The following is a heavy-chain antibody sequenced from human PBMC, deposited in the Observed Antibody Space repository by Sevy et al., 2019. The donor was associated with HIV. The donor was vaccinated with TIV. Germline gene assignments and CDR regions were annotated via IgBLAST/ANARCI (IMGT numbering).Heavy chain of an antibody. CDR1: GASISSSGYY. Sequence: SETLSLTCTVSGASISSSGYYWGWIRQPPGKGLEWIASIRYSGSTDYNPSLRSRVTISADASKNPFSLKLNSVTAADTAVYYCAGPILTYRSGWSYYDHWGQGTVVTVS. V-gene: IGHV4-39*01. J-gene: IGHJ4*02. CDR2: IRYSGST. CDR3: AGPILTYRSGWSYYDH. D-gene: IGHD6-19*01.